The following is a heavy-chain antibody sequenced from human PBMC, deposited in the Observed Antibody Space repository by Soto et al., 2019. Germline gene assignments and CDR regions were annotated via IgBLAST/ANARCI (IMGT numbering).Heavy chain of an antibody. J-gene: IGHJ6*02. Sequence: ASVKVSCKASGYTFTSYAMHWVRQAPGQRLEWMGWINAGNGNTKYSQKFQGRVTITRDTSASTAYMELSSLRSEDTAVYYCARGGAAAAVFYYYYGMDVWGQGTTVTVSS. CDR1: GYTFTSYA. CDR2: INAGNGNT. V-gene: IGHV1-3*01. D-gene: IGHD6-13*01. CDR3: ARGGAAAAVFYYYYGMDV.